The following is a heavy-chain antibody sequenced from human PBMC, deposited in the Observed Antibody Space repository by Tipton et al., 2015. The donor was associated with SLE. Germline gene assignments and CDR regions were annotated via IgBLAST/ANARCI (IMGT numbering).Heavy chain of an antibody. J-gene: IGHJ4*02. V-gene: IGHV3-33*01. CDR1: GFTFSSYG. Sequence: SLRLSCAASGFTFSSYGMHWVRQAPGKGLEWVAVIWYDGSNKYYADSVKGRSTISRDNSKNTLYLQMNSLRAEDTAVYYCARDLKSIPFDYWGQGTLVTVSS. CDR3: ARDLKSIPFDY. D-gene: IGHD6-6*01. CDR2: IWYDGSNK.